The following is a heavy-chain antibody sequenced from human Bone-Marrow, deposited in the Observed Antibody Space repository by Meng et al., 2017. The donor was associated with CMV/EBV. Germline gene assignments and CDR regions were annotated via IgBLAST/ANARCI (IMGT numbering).Heavy chain of an antibody. CDR2: INPNSGGK. CDR1: GYTFTGYY. CDR3: AYSDWGAFEI. D-gene: IGHD4-11*01. J-gene: IGHJ3*02. Sequence: ASVKVSCKASGYTFTGYYMHWVRQAPGQGLEWMGWINPNSGGKNYAQKFQGRVNMTRDTSISTADMELSRLRSDDTAGYYCAYSDWGAFEIWGQGTMVTVSS. V-gene: IGHV1-2*02.